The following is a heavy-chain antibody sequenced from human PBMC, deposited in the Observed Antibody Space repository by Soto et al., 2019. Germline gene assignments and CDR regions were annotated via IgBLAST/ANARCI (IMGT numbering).Heavy chain of an antibody. J-gene: IGHJ5*02. CDR1: VFTFSSYN. Sequence: GGSLRLSCAASVFTFSSYNMNWVRQAPGKGLEWVSSISATSTTIYYADSVKGRFTVSRDNAKNSLYLQMNSLRDEDTAVYYCARGYSSGWYSWFDPWGQGTLVTVSS. CDR2: ISATSTTI. V-gene: IGHV3-48*02. CDR3: ARGYSSGWYSWFDP. D-gene: IGHD6-19*01.